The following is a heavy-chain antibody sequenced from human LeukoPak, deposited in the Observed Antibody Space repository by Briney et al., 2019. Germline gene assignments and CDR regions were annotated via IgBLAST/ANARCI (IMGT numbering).Heavy chain of an antibody. CDR1: GGSISSGDYV. Sequence: PSQTLSLTCSVAGGSISSGDYVWNCIRRPAGKGLEWIVRIYTSGNTNYTPSLKSRVPISVDTSKNQFSLKLSSVTAADTAVYYCARDGGAVGGFDYWGQGTLVTVSS. CDR3: ARDGGAVGGFDY. V-gene: IGHV4-61*02. J-gene: IGHJ4*02. D-gene: IGHD6-19*01. CDR2: IYTSGNT.